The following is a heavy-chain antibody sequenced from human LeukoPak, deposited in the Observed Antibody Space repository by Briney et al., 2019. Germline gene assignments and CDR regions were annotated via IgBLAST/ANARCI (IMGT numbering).Heavy chain of an antibody. CDR2: INHSGST. Sequence: SETLSLTCTVSGGSISSGSYCWSWIRQPPGKGLEWIGEINHSGSTHYNPSLKSRVTISVDTSKNQFSLKLSSVTAADTAVYYCARHAPPHRSSGCVDYWGQGTLVTVSS. CDR1: GGSISSGSYC. D-gene: IGHD6-19*01. V-gene: IGHV4-39*01. CDR3: ARHAPPHRSSGCVDY. J-gene: IGHJ4*02.